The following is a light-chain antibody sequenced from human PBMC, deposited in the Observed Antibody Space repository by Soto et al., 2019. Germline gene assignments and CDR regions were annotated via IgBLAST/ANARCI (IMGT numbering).Light chain of an antibody. CDR1: SSDVGVYNY. Sequence: QSVLTQPASVSGSPGQSISMSCTGTSSDVGVYNYVSWYQLHPGKAPKLMVYEVSNRPSGVSNRFSGSKSGNTASLTISGLQAEDEADYYCSSYTSSTAYVFGTGTKVTV. J-gene: IGLJ1*01. CDR2: EVS. CDR3: SSYTSSTAYV. V-gene: IGLV2-14*01.